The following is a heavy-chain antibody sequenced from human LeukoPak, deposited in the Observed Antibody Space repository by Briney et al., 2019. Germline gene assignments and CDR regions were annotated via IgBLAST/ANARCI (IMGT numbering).Heavy chain of an antibody. J-gene: IGHJ4*02. CDR1: GGSISSYY. Sequence: PSETLSLTCTVSGGSISSYYWSWIRQPAGKGLEWIGRIYTSGSTNYNPSLKSRVTMSVDPSKNQFSLKLSSVTAADTAVYYCARQYSSSWYGFSYYFDYWGQGTLVTVSS. V-gene: IGHV4-4*07. D-gene: IGHD6-13*01. CDR3: ARQYSSSWYGFSYYFDY. CDR2: IYTSGST.